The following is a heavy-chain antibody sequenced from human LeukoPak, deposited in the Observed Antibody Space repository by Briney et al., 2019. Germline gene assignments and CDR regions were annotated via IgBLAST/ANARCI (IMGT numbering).Heavy chain of an antibody. V-gene: IGHV4-30-4*01. CDR2: HYYSGTT. CDR3: ARGRYYGDYIDY. J-gene: IGHJ4*02. Sequence: PSETLSLTCIVSGVSIMRGDYYWSWIRQAPGKGLEWIGYHYYSGTTNYSPSLKSRVDISVDTFRNQFSLRLTSVTAADTAVYYCARGRYYGDYIDYWGQGALVIVSS. CDR1: GVSIMRGDYY. D-gene: IGHD4-17*01.